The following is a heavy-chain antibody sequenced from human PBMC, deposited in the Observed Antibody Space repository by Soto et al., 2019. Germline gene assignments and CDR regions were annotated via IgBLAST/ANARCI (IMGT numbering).Heavy chain of an antibody. Sequence: SETLSLTCNVSGGSISSYYWSWIRQPPGKGLEWIGCIYYSGSTNYNPSLKSRVTISVDTSKNQFSLKLSSVTAADTAVYYCANPTGSYYAPFDYWGQGTLVTVSS. V-gene: IGHV4-59*08. J-gene: IGHJ4*02. D-gene: IGHD1-26*01. CDR2: IYYSGST. CDR1: GGSISSYY. CDR3: ANPTGSYYAPFDY.